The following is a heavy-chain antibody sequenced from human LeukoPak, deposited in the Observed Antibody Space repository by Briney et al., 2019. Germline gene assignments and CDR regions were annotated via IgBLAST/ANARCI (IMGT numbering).Heavy chain of an antibody. J-gene: IGHJ6*02. Sequence: SETLSLACTVSGGSISSGDYDWGWIRQPPGKGLEWIGYIYYSGSTYNNPSRKSRFTISVDTSKTPFSLKLSSVTAADTAVYYCARDGPVLLWFGELYYGMDVWGQGTTVTVSS. CDR2: IYYSGST. CDR1: GGSISSGDYD. D-gene: IGHD3-10*01. V-gene: IGHV4-30-4*01. CDR3: ARDGPVLLWFGELYYGMDV.